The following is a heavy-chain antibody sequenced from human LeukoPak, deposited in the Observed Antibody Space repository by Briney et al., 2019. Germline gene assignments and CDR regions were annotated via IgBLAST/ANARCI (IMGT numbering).Heavy chain of an antibody. CDR3: VRDSYDSSGQYYFDL. V-gene: IGHV3-48*04. D-gene: IGHD3-22*01. CDR2: IRGSGTTI. J-gene: IGHJ4*02. CDR1: GFTFSAHN. Sequence: GGSLTLSCAASGFTFSAHNMNWVHQAPGEGLEWLSFIRGSGTTIYYADSVKGRFTISRDNTNNSLFLHMNDLRAEDTAVYYCVRDSYDSSGQYYFDLWGQGTMVTVSS.